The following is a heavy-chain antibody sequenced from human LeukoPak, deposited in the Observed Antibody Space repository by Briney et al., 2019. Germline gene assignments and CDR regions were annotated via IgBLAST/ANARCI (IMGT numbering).Heavy chain of an antibody. CDR3: AKVSGGGLYYDGMDV. Sequence: GGSLRLSCAASGFTFSSYAMSWVRQAPGKGLEWVSAISGSGGSTYYADSVKGRFTISRDSSKNTLYLQMNSLRAEDTAVYYCAKVSGGGLYYDGMDVWGQGTTVTVSS. D-gene: IGHD1-14*01. J-gene: IGHJ6*02. CDR1: GFTFSSYA. V-gene: IGHV3-23*01. CDR2: ISGSGGST.